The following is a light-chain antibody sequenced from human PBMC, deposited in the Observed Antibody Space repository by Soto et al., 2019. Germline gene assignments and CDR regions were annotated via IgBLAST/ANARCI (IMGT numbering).Light chain of an antibody. CDR3: QHYGGMWA. Sequence: DIQMTQSPSTLSASVGDRVTITCRASQSITNRLAWYQQKPGKAPKVLIYDASSLESGVPSRFRGSGSGTEFILTISSLQPDDFATYCCQHYGGMWAFGQGTKVEIK. CDR2: DAS. J-gene: IGKJ1*01. CDR1: QSITNR. V-gene: IGKV1-5*01.